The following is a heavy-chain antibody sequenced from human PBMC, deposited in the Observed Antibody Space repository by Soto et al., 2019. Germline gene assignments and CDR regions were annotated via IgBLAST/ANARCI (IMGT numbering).Heavy chain of an antibody. Sequence: ASVKVSCKVSGYTLTELSMHWVRQAPGKGLEWMGGFDPEDGETIYAQKFQGRVTMTEDTSTDTAYMELSSLRSEDTAVYYCASGRGYYDSSGPWAYWGQGTLVTVSS. CDR3: ASGRGYYDSSGPWAY. V-gene: IGHV1-24*01. J-gene: IGHJ4*02. CDR2: FDPEDGET. D-gene: IGHD3-22*01. CDR1: GYTLTELS.